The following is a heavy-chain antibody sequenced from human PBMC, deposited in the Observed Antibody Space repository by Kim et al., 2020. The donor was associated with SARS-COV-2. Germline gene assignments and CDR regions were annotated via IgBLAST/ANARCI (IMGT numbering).Heavy chain of an antibody. V-gene: IGHV3-23*01. CDR3: AKSRHIVVVTAIFDYYGMDV. D-gene: IGHD2-21*02. Sequence: RFTISRDNSKNTLYLQMNSLRAEDTAVYYCAKSRHIVVVTAIFDYYGMDVWGQGTTVTVSS. J-gene: IGHJ6*02.